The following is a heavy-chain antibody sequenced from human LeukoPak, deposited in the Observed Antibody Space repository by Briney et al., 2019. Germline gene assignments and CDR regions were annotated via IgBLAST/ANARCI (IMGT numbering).Heavy chain of an antibody. V-gene: IGHV4-4*07. D-gene: IGHD1-1*01. Sequence: SETLSLTCSVSGVSITFYYWNWIRKPAGKGLEWIGRIHTSGTTNYNPSLKSRVTMSIDTSQKKFSLNMTPVTAAYTAVYYCASSSWKTTFDYWGQGALVTVSS. CDR1: GVSITFYY. CDR3: ASSSWKTTFDY. CDR2: IHTSGTT. J-gene: IGHJ4*02.